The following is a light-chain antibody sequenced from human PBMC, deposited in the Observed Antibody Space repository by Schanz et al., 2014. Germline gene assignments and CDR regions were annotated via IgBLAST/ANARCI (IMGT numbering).Light chain of an antibody. CDR2: AAS. J-gene: IGKJ4*01. V-gene: IGKV1-39*01. Sequence: DIQMTQSPSSLSASVGDRVTITCRASQSISSYLNWYQQKPGKAPKLLIYAASSLQSGVPSRFSGSGWGTEFTLTISSLQPDDFAAYYCQQYHSYPLTFGGGTMVGIK. CDR1: QSISSY. CDR3: QQYHSYPLT.